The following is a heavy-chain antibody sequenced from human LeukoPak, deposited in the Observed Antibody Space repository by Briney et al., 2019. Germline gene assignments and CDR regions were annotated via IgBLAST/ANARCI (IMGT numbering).Heavy chain of an antibody. D-gene: IGHD3-10*01. V-gene: IGHV4-59*08. CDR2: IYYSGST. Sequence: PSETLSLTCTVSGGSISSYYWSWIRQPPVKGLEWIGYIYYSGSTNYSPSLKSRVTISVDTSKNQFSLKLSSVTAADTAVYYCASDRSGSYDHDAFDIWGQGTMVTVSS. J-gene: IGHJ3*02. CDR3: ASDRSGSYDHDAFDI. CDR1: GGSISSYY.